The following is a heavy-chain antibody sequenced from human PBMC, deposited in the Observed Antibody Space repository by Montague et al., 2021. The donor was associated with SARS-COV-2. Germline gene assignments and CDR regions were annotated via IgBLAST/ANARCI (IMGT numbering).Heavy chain of an antibody. V-gene: IGHV4-61*01. CDR1: GVSISSGSYY. CDR3: VREKYYFDVSGSK. Sequence: SETLSLTCSVSGVSISSGSYYWSWVRQPPGKGLEWIGHVYHTGSTNYNPSLKSRVTLSIDTSKNQFSLNLTSVTAADTAVYYCVREKYYFDVSGSKWGQGTLVT. CDR2: VYHTGST. D-gene: IGHD3-22*01. J-gene: IGHJ4*02.